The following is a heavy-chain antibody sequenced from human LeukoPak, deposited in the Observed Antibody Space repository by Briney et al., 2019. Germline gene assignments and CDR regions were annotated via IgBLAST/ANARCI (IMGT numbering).Heavy chain of an antibody. V-gene: IGHV3-64*04. CDR2: TSSDGGST. J-gene: IGHJ6*02. Sequence: GGSLRLSCSASGFTFLSYAMHWVRQAPGKGLEYVSATSSDGGSTYYADSVKGRFTVSRDNSKNTLYLQMNSLRAEDTAVYYCARVDTAMVYYYYGMDVWGQGTTVTVSS. CDR1: GFTFLSYA. CDR3: ARVDTAMVYYYYGMDV. D-gene: IGHD5-18*01.